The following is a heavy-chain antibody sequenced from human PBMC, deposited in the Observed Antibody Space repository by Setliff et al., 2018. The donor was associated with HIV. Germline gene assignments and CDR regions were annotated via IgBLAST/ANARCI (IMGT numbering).Heavy chain of an antibody. V-gene: IGHV4-39*07. CDR2: IYYSGNT. CDR1: GGSIKSSSYY. CDR3: ARVPTSSWYVTTQRTKEYFQQ. J-gene: IGHJ1*01. D-gene: IGHD6-13*01. Sequence: SETLSLTCPVSGGSIKSSSYYWGWIRQPPGKGLEWIGSIYYSGNTYYNPSLKSRVTISVDTSRNQFSLRLSSVTAADTAIYYCARVPTSSWYVTTQRTKEYFQQWGQGTLVTVSS.